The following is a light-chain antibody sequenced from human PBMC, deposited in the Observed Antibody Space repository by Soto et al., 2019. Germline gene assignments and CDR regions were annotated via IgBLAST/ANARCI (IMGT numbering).Light chain of an antibody. CDR3: QQSYSTPPT. V-gene: IGKV1-39*01. CDR1: QSISSY. J-gene: IGKJ1*01. CDR2: AAS. Sequence: DIQMTQSPSSLSASVGDRLTITCRASQSISSYLNWYQQKPGKAPKLLIYAASSLQSGVPSRFSGSGSGTDFTLTISSLQPEDFATFYCQQSYSTPPTFGQGTKVEIK.